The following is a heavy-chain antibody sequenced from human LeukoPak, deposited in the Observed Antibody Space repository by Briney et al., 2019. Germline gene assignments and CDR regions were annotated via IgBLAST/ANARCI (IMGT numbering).Heavy chain of an antibody. Sequence: SETLSLTCTVSGGSVSSGSYYWSWIRQPPGKGLEWIGYIYYSGSTNYNPSLKSRVTISVDTSKNQFSLKLSSVTAADTAVYYCASGPYYDSSDSVDYWGQGTLVTVSS. CDR3: ASGPYYDSSDSVDY. V-gene: IGHV4-61*01. D-gene: IGHD3-22*01. J-gene: IGHJ4*02. CDR2: IYYSGST. CDR1: GGSVSSGSYY.